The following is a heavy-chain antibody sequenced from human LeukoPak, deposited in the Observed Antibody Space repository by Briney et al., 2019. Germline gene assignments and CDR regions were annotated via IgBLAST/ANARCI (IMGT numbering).Heavy chain of an antibody. CDR1: GVSFSGYY. V-gene: IGHV4-34*01. Sequence: PSETLSLTCAVYGVSFSGYYWSWIRQPPGKGLEWIGSIYYSGSTYYNPSLKSRVTISVDTSKNQFSLKLSSVTAADTAVYYCARADSSGYYFDYWGQGTLVTVSS. CDR2: IYYSGST. J-gene: IGHJ4*02. D-gene: IGHD3-22*01. CDR3: ARADSSGYYFDY.